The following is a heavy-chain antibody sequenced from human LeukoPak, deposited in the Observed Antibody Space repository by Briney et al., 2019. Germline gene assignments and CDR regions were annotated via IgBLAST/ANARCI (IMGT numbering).Heavy chain of an antibody. J-gene: IGHJ4*02. D-gene: IGHD3-3*01. Sequence: TGGSLRLSCAASGFTFSSYSMNWVRQAPGKGLEWVSSISSSSSYIYYADSVKGRFTISRDNAKNSLYLQMNSLRAEDTAVYYCARDLWRENGFYYFDYWGQGTLVTVSS. CDR3: ARDLWRENGFYYFDY. CDR2: ISSSSSYI. V-gene: IGHV3-21*01. CDR1: GFTFSSYS.